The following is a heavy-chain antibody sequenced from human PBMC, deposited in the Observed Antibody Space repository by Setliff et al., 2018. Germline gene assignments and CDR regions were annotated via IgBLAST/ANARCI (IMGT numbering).Heavy chain of an antibody. J-gene: IGHJ3*02. CDR3: AVAVAGFAFDI. CDR1: GYSFSTCW. CDR2: IYPGDSIT. D-gene: IGHD6-19*01. Sequence: PGESLKISCKGSGYSFSTCWIGWVRQMPGKGLEWMGIIYPGDSITRYSPSFQGQVTISVDKSISTAYLQWSSLKASDTAIYYCAVAVAGFAFDIWGQGTMVTVSS. V-gene: IGHV5-51*01.